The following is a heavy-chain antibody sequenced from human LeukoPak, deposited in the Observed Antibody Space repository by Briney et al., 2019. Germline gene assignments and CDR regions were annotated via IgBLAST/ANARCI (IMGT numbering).Heavy chain of an antibody. J-gene: IGHJ4*02. Sequence: GGSLRLSCAASGLTFRNYGMHWVRQAPGKGLEWVAVIYYDGSNKYYADSVKGRFTISRDNSKNTLYLQMNSLRAEDTAVYYCASERGYTGYDYGYFDYWGQGTLVTVSS. V-gene: IGHV3-33*01. CDR1: GLTFRNYG. CDR3: ASERGYTGYDYGYFDY. D-gene: IGHD5-12*01. CDR2: IYYDGSNK.